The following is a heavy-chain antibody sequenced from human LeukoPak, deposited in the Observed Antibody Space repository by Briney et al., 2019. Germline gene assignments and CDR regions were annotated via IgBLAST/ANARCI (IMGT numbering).Heavy chain of an antibody. V-gene: IGHV3-11*04. CDR2: ISRGGSPI. CDR3: VITAGPPTDH. CDR1: GITFSDYC. D-gene: IGHD1-14*01. J-gene: IGHJ4*01. Sequence: GGSLTLSCTASGITFSDYCMNWIRQVPGKGLEWLSFISRGGSPIYYADSVKGRFTISRDNAKNSLYLQMNSLRVEDTAMYYCVITAGPPTDHWGQGALVTVSS.